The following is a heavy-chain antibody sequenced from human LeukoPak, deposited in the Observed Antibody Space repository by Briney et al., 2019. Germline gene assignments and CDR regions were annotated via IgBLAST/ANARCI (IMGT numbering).Heavy chain of an antibody. Sequence: SQTLSLTCTVSGGSISSGSYYWSWIRQPAGKGLEWIGRIYTSGSTNYNPSLKSRVTISVDTSKNRFSLKLSSVTAADTAVYYCARAFPGYCSSTSCYGEYYYGMDVWGQGTTVTVSS. V-gene: IGHV4-61*02. CDR3: ARAFPGYCSSTSCYGEYYYGMDV. J-gene: IGHJ6*02. CDR1: GGSISSGSYY. CDR2: IYTSGST. D-gene: IGHD2-2*01.